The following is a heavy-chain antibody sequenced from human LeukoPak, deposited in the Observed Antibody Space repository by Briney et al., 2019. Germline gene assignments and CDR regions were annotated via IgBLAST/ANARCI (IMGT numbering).Heavy chain of an antibody. CDR2: IYTSGIT. Sequence: PSETLSLTCTVSGGSVSSVSSYWSWVRQPAGKGLEWIGRIYTSGITDYNPSLKSRVTISLDTSKNQFSLNLTSVTAADTAVYYCAREAAPAYYYYMDVWGKGTTVTVSS. CDR1: GGSVSSVSSY. J-gene: IGHJ6*03. D-gene: IGHD6-25*01. CDR3: AREAAPAYYYYMDV. V-gene: IGHV4-61*02.